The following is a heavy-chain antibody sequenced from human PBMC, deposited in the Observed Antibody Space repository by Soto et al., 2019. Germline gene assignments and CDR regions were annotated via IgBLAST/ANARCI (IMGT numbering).Heavy chain of an antibody. CDR2: ISTHNGNT. Sequence: GASVKVSCKASGYTFIRYGISWVRQAPGQGLEWMGWISTHNGNTYYAQNFQGRVTMTSDTPTSTAYMELRSLRSDDTAFYYCVGDEIFSAGLDPWGQGTLVTVSS. V-gene: IGHV1-18*01. J-gene: IGHJ5*02. CDR1: GYTFIRYG. CDR3: VGDEIFSAGLDP.